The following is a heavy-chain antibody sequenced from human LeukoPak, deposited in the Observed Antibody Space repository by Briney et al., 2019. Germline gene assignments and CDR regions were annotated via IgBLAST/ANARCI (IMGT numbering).Heavy chain of an antibody. CDR3: ARAKEGVVPAAISVGGTGYYYYYMDV. CDR2: IYTSGST. J-gene: IGHJ6*03. CDR1: GGSISGYY. Sequence: SETLSLTCTVSGGSISGYYWSWIRQPPGKGLEWIGYIYTSGSTNYNPSLKSRVTISVDTSKNQFSLKLSSVTAADTAVYYCARAKEGVVPAAISVGGTGYYYYYMDVWGKGTTVTVSS. D-gene: IGHD2-2*01. V-gene: IGHV4-4*09.